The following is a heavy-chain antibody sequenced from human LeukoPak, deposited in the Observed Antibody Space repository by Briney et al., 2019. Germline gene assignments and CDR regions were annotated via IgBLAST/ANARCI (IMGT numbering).Heavy chain of an antibody. D-gene: IGHD3-16*01. J-gene: IGHJ3*01. CDR1: EFTFSSYS. CDR2: INI. Sequence: GGSVRLSCAASEFTFSSYSMNWVRKAPGKGLEWVSSINIYYADSVKGRFAVSRDNAKNEMYLQMHSLRAEDTAVYYCARPAYTAAYDLWGQGTMVTVSS. V-gene: IGHV3-21*01. CDR3: ARPAYTAAYDL.